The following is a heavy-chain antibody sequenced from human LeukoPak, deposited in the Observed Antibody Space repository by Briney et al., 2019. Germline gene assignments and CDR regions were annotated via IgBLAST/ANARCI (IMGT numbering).Heavy chain of an antibody. J-gene: IGHJ5*02. D-gene: IGHD3-10*01. V-gene: IGHV4-59*01. CDR3: AREVLWFGELLGQSRWFDP. Sequence: WETLSLTCTVSGGSISSYYWSWIRQPPGKGLEWIGYIYYSGSTNYNPSLKSRVTISVDTSKNQFSLKLSSVTAADTAVYYCAREVLWFGELLGQSRWFDPWGQGTLVTVSS. CDR1: GGSISSYY. CDR2: IYYSGST.